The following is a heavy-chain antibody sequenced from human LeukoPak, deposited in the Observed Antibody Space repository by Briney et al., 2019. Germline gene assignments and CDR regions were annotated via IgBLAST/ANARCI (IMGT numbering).Heavy chain of an antibody. Sequence: GGSLRLSCAASGFTFSNYGMSWVRQAPGKGLEWVSGISGSGGGTYYADSVKSRFTISRDNAKNSLYLQMNSLRAEDTAVYYCARSSGWYHRGPDYYYYYMDVWGKGTTVTVS. CDR1: GFTFSNYG. V-gene: IGHV3-23*01. J-gene: IGHJ6*03. CDR3: ARSSGWYHRGPDYYYYYMDV. D-gene: IGHD6-19*01. CDR2: ISGSGGGT.